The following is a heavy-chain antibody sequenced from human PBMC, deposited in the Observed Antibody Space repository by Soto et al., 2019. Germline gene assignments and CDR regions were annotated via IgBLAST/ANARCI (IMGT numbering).Heavy chain of an antibody. CDR3: ARHHVRGRTIAGAAEF. Sequence: SEPLSLTCAVYGGSLSGYYWSWIRQPPGKALEWLGEINHSGTTNYNPSLKSRVTISVDTSKNQLFLNLSSVTAADTAMYYCARHHVRGRTIAGAAEFWGQGTLVTVSS. CDR1: GGSLSGYY. J-gene: IGHJ4*02. CDR2: INHSGTT. D-gene: IGHD1-26*01. V-gene: IGHV4-34*01.